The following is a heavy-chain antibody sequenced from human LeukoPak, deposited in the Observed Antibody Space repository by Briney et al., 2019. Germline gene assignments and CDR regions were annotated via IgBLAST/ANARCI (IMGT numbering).Heavy chain of an antibody. CDR2: INVEGTTT. J-gene: IGHJ4*02. D-gene: IGHD3-10*01. Sequence: GGSLRLSCADSGFTFTRFWMHWVRQAPGKGLVWVSRINVEGTTTTYADSVEGRFTISRDENALYLQMNQLRVDDTAVYYCTRGGEEPFDYWGQGTLVTVSP. V-gene: IGHV3-74*01. CDR3: TRGGEEPFDY. CDR1: GFTFTRFW.